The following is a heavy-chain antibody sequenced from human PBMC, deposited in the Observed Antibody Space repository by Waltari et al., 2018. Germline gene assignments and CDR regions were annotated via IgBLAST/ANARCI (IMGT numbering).Heavy chain of an antibody. CDR2: ISWNSGSI. CDR3: ACPTVTTEYYYGMDV. Sequence: EVQLVESGGGLVQPGRSLRLSCAASGFTFDDYAMHWVRQAPGKGLEWVSGISWNSGSIGYADSVKGRFTISRDNSKNTLYLQMNSLRAEDTAVYYCACPTVTTEYYYGMDVWGQGTTVTVSS. J-gene: IGHJ6*02. V-gene: IGHV3-9*01. CDR1: GFTFDDYA. D-gene: IGHD4-17*01.